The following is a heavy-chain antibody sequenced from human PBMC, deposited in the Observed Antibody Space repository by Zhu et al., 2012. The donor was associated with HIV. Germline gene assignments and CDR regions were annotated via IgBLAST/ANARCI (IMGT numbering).Heavy chain of an antibody. Sequence: QVQLQESGPGLVKPSETLSLTCAVSGYSISSGYYWGWIRQPPGKGLEWIGSIYHSGSTNYNPSLKSRVTISVDTSKNQFSLKLSSVTAADTAVYYCARGVRAYYDILTGYFITYYFDYWGQGXLVHRLL. CDR1: GYSISSGYY. V-gene: IGHV4-38-2*01. CDR2: IYHSGST. J-gene: IGHJ4*02. D-gene: IGHD3-9*01. CDR3: ARGVRAYYDILTGYFITYYFDY.